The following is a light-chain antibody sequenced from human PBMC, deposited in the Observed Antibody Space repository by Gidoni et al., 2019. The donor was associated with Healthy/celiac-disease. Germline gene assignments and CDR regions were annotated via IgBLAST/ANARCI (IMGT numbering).Light chain of an antibody. CDR3: QQCNNWPWT. CDR2: GAS. V-gene: IGKV3-15*01. J-gene: IGKJ1*01. CDR1: QSVSSN. Sequence: PGERATLSCRASQSVSSNLAWYQQKPGQAPRLLIYGASTRATGIPARFSGSVSGTEFTLTISSLQSEDFAVYSCQQCNNWPWTFIQGTKVEIK.